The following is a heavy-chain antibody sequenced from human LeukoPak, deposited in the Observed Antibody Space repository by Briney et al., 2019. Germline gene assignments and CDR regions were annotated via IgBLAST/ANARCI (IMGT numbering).Heavy chain of an antibody. CDR3: ARGGTTVTEDFDY. CDR2: ISGSGLYT. CDR1: GFTFSDYY. D-gene: IGHD4-17*01. Sequence: GGSLRLSCAASGFTFSDYYMSWIRQAPGKGLEWVSCISGSGLYTNYADSVKGRFTISRDNAKNSLNLQMNSLRAGDTAVYYCARGGTTVTEDFDYWGQGTLVTVSS. J-gene: IGHJ4*02. V-gene: IGHV3-11*05.